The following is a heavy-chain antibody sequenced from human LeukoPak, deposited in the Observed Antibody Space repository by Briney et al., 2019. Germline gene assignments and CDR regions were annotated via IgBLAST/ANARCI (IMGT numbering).Heavy chain of an antibody. CDR2: IYHSGST. D-gene: IGHD5-18*01. J-gene: IGHJ4*02. Sequence: SETLSLTCAVSGYSISSGYYWGWIRQPPGKGLEWIGSIYHSGSTYYNPSLKSRVTISVDTSKNQFSLKLSSVTAADTAVYYCARGAAGYSYRIDYWGQGTLVTVSS. V-gene: IGHV4-38-2*01. CDR1: GYSISSGYY. CDR3: ARGAAGYSYRIDY.